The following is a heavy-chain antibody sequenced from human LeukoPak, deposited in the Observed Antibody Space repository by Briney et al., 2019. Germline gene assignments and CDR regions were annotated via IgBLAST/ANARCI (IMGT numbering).Heavy chain of an antibody. Sequence: GGSLRLSCVASGFTFSDYWMRWVRQAPGKGLEWVGRIKSKTDGGTTDYAAPVKGRFTISRDDSKNTLYLQMNSLKTEDTAVYYCTTALSSGYYITEYFQHWGQGTLVTVSS. J-gene: IGHJ1*01. CDR2: IKSKTDGGTT. V-gene: IGHV3-15*01. CDR1: GFTFSDYW. CDR3: TTALSSGYYITEYFQH. D-gene: IGHD3-22*01.